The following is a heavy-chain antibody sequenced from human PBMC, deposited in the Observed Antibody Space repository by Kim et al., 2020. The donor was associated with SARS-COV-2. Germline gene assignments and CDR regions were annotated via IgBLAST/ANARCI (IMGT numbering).Heavy chain of an antibody. CDR1: GLSFSDSY. V-gene: IGHV3-11*01. Sequence: GGSLRLSCAASGLSFSDSYMNWVRQAPGKGLEWLSFISTRGEAIFYADSVEGRFTISRDNAKNSLYLQMNYLRDEDTAVYYCARSGNGYNAFGIWG. J-gene: IGHJ3*02. D-gene: IGHD5-12*01. CDR3: ARSGNGYNAFGI. CDR2: ISTRGEAI.